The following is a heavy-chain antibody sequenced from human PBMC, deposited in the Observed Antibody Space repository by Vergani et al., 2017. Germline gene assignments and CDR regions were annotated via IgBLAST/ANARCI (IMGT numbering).Heavy chain of an antibody. CDR2: IYYSGST. D-gene: IGHD1-1*01. Sequence: QVQLQESGPGLVKPSETLSLTCTVSGGSISSSSYYWGWIRQPPGQGLEWIGSIYYSGSTYYNPSLKSRVTISVDTSKNQFSLKLSSVTAADTAVYYCARQTGTTGMDVWGQGTTVTVSS. CDR3: ARQTGTTGMDV. V-gene: IGHV4-39*01. CDR1: GGSISSSSYY. J-gene: IGHJ6*02.